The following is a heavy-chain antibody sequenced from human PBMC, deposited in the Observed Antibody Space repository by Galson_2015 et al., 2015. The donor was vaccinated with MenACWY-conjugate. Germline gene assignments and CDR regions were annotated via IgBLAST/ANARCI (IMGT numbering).Heavy chain of an antibody. J-gene: IGHJ3*02. CDR3: ARWEASLNAFDI. CDR2: VHHTGST. CDR1: GGSITSYY. Sequence: SETLSLTCTVSGGSITSYYWNWIRQPPGKGLEWIGYVHHTGSTSCKPSLRSRVTMSVDTSNSHFSLKLSSVTAADTAVYYCARWEASLNAFDIWGRGTMVTVSS. D-gene: IGHD1-26*01. V-gene: IGHV4-59*01.